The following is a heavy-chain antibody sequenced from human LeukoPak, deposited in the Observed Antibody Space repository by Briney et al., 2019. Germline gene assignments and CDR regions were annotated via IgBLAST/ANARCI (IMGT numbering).Heavy chain of an antibody. CDR2: PYHDGGT. CDR1: GFSITPDFV. D-gene: IGHD5/OR15-5a*01. Sequence: SETLSLTCTVTGFSITPDFVWGWIRQSPVKGLEWVGNPYHDGGTYYNPSLNGRVTMSVDTSRNQFSLSLKSVTAADTAVYFCARRGSTTGWSFDYWGQGSLVTVSS. V-gene: IGHV4-38-2*02. CDR3: ARRGSTTGWSFDY. J-gene: IGHJ4*02.